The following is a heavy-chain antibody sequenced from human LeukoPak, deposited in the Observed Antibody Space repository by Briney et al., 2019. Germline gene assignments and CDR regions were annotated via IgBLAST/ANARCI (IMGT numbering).Heavy chain of an antibody. D-gene: IGHD3-10*01. V-gene: IGHV3-13*01. Sequence: GGSLRLSCAASGFTFSSYDMHWVRQATGKGLEWVWAIGTAGDTYYPGSVKGRFTISRENAKNSFYLQMNSLRAEDTAVYYCAKDLPSYGSGSYFDCWGQGTLVTVSS. J-gene: IGHJ4*02. CDR2: IGTAGDT. CDR1: GFTFSSYD. CDR3: AKDLPSYGSGSYFDC.